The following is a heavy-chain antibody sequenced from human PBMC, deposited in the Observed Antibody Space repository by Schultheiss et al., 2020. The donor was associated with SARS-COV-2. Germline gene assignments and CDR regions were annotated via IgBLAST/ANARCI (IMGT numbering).Heavy chain of an antibody. CDR1: GGSISSYY. CDR3: AMRSTVTGFDP. Sequence: SETLSLTCTVSGGSISSYYWSWIRQPPGKGLEWIGYIYYSGSTNYNPSLKSRVTISVDTSRNQFSLKLSSVTAADTAMYYCAMRSTVTGFDPWGQGTLVTVPS. V-gene: IGHV4-59*08. J-gene: IGHJ5*02. D-gene: IGHD4-17*01. CDR2: IYYSGST.